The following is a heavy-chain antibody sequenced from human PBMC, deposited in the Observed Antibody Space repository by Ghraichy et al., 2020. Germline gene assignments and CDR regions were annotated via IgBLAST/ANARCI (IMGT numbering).Heavy chain of an antibody. Sequence: SLRLSCAASGFIFSSYAMHWVRQAPGKGLVWVASISFDGSNKYYGDSVKGRFTISRDNSKNTVYLQMNSLTAEDTAVYYCNVEAVDSEDYYYGMDVWGQGTTVTVSS. CDR3: NVEAVDSEDYYYGMDV. V-gene: IGHV3-30*03. D-gene: IGHD3-9*01. CDR2: ISFDGSNK. CDR1: GFIFSSYA. J-gene: IGHJ6*02.